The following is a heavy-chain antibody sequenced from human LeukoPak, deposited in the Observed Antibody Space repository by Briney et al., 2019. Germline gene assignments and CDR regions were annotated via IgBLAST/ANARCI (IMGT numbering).Heavy chain of an antibody. Sequence: GGSLRLSCAASGFTFSSYAMHWVRQAPGKGLEWVAVISYDGSNKYYADSVKGRFTISRDNAKNSLYLQMNSLRPEDTALYYCAKGFLYYYYYGVDVWGQGTTVTVSS. J-gene: IGHJ6*02. CDR2: ISYDGSNK. CDR1: GFTFSSYA. CDR3: AKGFLYYYYYGVDV. D-gene: IGHD2-21*01. V-gene: IGHV3-30-3*01.